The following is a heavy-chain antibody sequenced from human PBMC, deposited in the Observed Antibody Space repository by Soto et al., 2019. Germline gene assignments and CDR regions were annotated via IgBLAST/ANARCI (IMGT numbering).Heavy chain of an antibody. V-gene: IGHV1-46*01. CDR3: ARDEAVAGPAGWFDP. Sequence: GASVKVSCKASGYTFTSYYMHWVLQAPGQGLEWMGIINPSGGSTSYAQKFQGRVTMTRDTSTSTVYMELSSLRSEDTAVYYCARDEAVAGPAGWFDPWGQGTLVTVSS. CDR1: GYTFTSYY. CDR2: INPSGGST. J-gene: IGHJ5*02. D-gene: IGHD6-19*01.